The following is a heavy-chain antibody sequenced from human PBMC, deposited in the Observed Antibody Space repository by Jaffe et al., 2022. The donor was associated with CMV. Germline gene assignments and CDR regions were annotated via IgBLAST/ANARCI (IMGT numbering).Heavy chain of an antibody. CDR1: DDSISTYY. J-gene: IGHJ3*01. V-gene: IGHV4-59*01. CDR3: ARHMLLAEPDYMFVNYRAQGAFDF. D-gene: IGHD3-10*02. Sequence: QVQLQESGPGLVKPSETLSLTCTVSDDSISTYYWSWIRQPPGKGLEWIGYIYYGGTTSYNPSVKSRTTISLDTSKNHFSLKLSSVTAADTAMYYCARHMLLAEPDYMFVNYRAQGAFDFWGQGTMVTVSS. CDR2: IYYGGTT.